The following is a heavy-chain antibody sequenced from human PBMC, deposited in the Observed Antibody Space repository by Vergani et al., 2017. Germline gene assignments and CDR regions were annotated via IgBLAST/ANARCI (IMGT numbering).Heavy chain of an antibody. D-gene: IGHD5-18*01. V-gene: IGHV3-11*01. Sequence: VQLLESGGGLVQPGGSLRLSCAASGFTFSDYYMSWIRQAPGKGLEWVSYISSSGSTIYYADSVKGRFTISRDNAKNSLYLQMNSLRAEDTAVYYCARSRSYGTAMARRLDYWGQGTLVTVSS. CDR3: ARSRSYGTAMARRLDY. CDR1: GFTFSDYY. J-gene: IGHJ4*02. CDR2: ISSSGSTI.